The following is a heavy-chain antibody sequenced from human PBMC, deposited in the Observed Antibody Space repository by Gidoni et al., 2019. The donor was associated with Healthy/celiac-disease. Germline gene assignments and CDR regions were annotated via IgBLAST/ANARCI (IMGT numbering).Heavy chain of an antibody. Sequence: EVQLVESGGGLVQPGGSLRLACAASGFTFSSYSMNWVRQAPGKGLEWVSYISSSSSTIYYADSVKGRFTISRDNAKNSLYLQMNSLRDEDTAVYYCARDPGGPPYYYDYMDVWGKGTTVTVSS. CDR2: ISSSSSTI. V-gene: IGHV3-48*02. CDR3: ARDPGGPPYYYDYMDV. CDR1: GFTFSSYS. J-gene: IGHJ6*03. D-gene: IGHD6-25*01.